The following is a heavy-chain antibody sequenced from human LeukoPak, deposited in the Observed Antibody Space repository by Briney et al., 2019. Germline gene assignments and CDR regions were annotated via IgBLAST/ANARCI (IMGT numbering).Heavy chain of an antibody. CDR3: AKSSAGNYYSGLDV. Sequence: GGSLRLSCAASGFTFSSYAMSWVRQAPGKGLEWVSVISDSGGSTYYADSVKGRFTISRDNSKNTLYLQMNSLRAEDTAVYYCAKSSAGNYYSGLDVWGQGTTVTASS. CDR1: GFTFSSYA. J-gene: IGHJ6*02. V-gene: IGHV3-23*01. D-gene: IGHD2-15*01. CDR2: ISDSGGST.